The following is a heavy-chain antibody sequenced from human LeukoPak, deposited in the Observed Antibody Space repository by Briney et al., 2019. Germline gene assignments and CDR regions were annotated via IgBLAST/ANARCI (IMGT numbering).Heavy chain of an antibody. V-gene: IGHV3-21*01. CDR2: ISSSSSYI. D-gene: IGHD4-11*01. Sequence: PGGSLRLSCAASGFTFSSYSMNWVRQAPGKGLEWVSSISSSSSYIYYADSVKGRFTISRDNAKNSLYLQMNSLRAEDTAVYYCARDLDARTTGTMDVWGKGTTVTVSS. CDR1: GFTFSSYS. J-gene: IGHJ6*03. CDR3: ARDLDARTTGTMDV.